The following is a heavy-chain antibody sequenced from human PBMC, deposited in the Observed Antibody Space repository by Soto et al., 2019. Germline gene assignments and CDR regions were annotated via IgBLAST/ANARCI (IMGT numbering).Heavy chain of an antibody. Sequence: PSETLSLTCAVYGGSFSGYYWSWIRQPPGKGLEWIGEINHSGSTNYNPSLKSRVTISVDTSKNQFSLKLSSVTAADTAVYYCARGWIQLRLLNADAFDIWGQGTMVTVSS. CDR1: GGSFSGYY. D-gene: IGHD5-18*01. CDR3: ARGWIQLRLLNADAFDI. CDR2: INHSGST. V-gene: IGHV4-34*01. J-gene: IGHJ3*02.